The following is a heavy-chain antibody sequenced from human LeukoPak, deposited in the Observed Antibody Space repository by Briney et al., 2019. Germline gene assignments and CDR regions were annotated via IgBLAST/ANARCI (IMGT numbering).Heavy chain of an antibody. CDR2: LRYDGSDK. Sequence: GGSLRLSCAASGFTLSNFGMHWVRQAPGKGLEWVAFLRYDGSDKYYADSVEGRFTISRDTSKNTLYLQMGSLTPEDTAVYYCAKDLIRDVWFGESWGQGTLVTVSS. CDR3: AKDLIRDVWFGES. V-gene: IGHV3-30*02. J-gene: IGHJ5*02. D-gene: IGHD3-10*01. CDR1: GFTLSNFG.